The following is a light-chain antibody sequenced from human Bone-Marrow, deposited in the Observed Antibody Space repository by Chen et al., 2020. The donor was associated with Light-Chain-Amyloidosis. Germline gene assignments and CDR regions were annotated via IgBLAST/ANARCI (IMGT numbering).Light chain of an antibody. J-gene: IGLJ3*02. V-gene: IGLV2-11*01. CDR2: DVS. Sequence: QSALTQPRSVSAPPGPSVPISCTGTSRDVGGYDSVSWYQQYPGKAPKLMIYDVSKRPSGVPDRFSASKSGNTASLTISGLQAEDEADYYCCSYAGIYWVFGGGTKLTVL. CDR3: CSYAGIYWV. CDR1: SRDVGGYDS.